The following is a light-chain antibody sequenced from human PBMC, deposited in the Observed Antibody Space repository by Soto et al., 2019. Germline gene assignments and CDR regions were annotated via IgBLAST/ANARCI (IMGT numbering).Light chain of an antibody. Sequence: DIEMTQSPSTLSAPVGYSVTITWRASQNIRNWLACYQQEPWKAPXPLFAXASSLNSVVPARFSGSGCGTEFTITISSLQPDDLATYCCQQYRTHSTFGQGTRLEI. CDR2: XAS. V-gene: IGKV1-5*01. J-gene: IGKJ5*01. CDR3: QQYRTHST. CDR1: QNIRNW.